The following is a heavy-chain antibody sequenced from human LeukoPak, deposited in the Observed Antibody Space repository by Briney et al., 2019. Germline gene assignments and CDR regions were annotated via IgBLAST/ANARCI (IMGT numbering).Heavy chain of an antibody. CDR1: GFTFSNYG. CDR3: AKDFGYGDCFDY. CDR2: MSYDGTHK. D-gene: IGHD4-17*01. Sequence: GGSLRLSCAASGFTFSNYGLHWVRQAPGKGLEWVAFMSYDGTHKYYSDSVRGRFTISRDNSKDTLLLQMNSLRSEDTAVYFCAKDFGYGDCFDYWGQGTLVTVSS. V-gene: IGHV3-30*18. J-gene: IGHJ4*02.